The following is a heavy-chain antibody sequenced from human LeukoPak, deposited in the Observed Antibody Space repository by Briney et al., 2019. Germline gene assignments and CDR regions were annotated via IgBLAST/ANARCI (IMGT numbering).Heavy chain of an antibody. J-gene: IGHJ3*02. D-gene: IGHD3-22*01. CDR2: INHSGST. CDR1: GGSFSGYY. Sequence: PSETLSLTCAVYGGSFSGYYWSWIRQPPRKGLEWIGEINHSGSTNYNPSLKSRVTISVDTSKNQFSLKLSSVTAADTAVYYCAGAYYYDSSGYPHDAFDIWGQGTMVTVSS. V-gene: IGHV4-34*09. CDR3: AGAYYYDSSGYPHDAFDI.